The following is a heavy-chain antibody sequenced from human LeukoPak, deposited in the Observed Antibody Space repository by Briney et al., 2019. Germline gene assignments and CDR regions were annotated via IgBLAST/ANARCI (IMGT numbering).Heavy chain of an antibody. CDR3: AREQRWYQRHGAFDI. D-gene: IGHD2-15*01. CDR1: GGTFSSYA. J-gene: IGHJ3*02. V-gene: IGHV1-69*05. CDR2: IIPIFGTA. Sequence: SVKVSCKASGGTFSSYAISWVRQAPGQGLEWMGGIIPIFGTANYAQKFQGRVTITTDESTSTAYMELSSLRSEDTAVYYCAREQRWYQRHGAFDIWGQGTMVTVSS.